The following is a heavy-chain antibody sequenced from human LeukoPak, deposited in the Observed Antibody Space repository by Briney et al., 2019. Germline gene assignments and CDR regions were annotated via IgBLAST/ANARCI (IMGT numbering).Heavy chain of an antibody. J-gene: IGHJ3*02. D-gene: IGHD3-22*01. Sequence: SETLSLTCTVSGGSISSYYWSWLRQPPAKGLEGLGYVYYSGSTNYNPSLKSRVTISVDTSKNQFSLKLSSVTAADTAVYYCARFPQDTYYYDSSGFHAFDIWGQGTMVTVSS. CDR3: ARFPQDTYYYDSSGFHAFDI. V-gene: IGHV4-59*13. CDR2: VYYSGST. CDR1: GGSISSYY.